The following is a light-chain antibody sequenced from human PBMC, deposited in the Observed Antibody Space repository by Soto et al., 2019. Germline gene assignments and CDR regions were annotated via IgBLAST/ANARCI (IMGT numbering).Light chain of an antibody. CDR2: DAS. V-gene: IGKV3-20*01. CDR1: QSVSSSY. Sequence: EIVLTQSPGTLSLSPGERATLSCRASQSVSSSYLAWYQQRPGQAPRLLIYDASSRATGIPDRFSGSGSGTDFTLTISRLEPEDFAVYYRQQYGSSPSTFGQGTKVEIK. J-gene: IGKJ1*01. CDR3: QQYGSSPST.